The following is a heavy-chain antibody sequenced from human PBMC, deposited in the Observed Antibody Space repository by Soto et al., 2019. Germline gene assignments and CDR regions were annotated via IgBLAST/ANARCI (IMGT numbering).Heavy chain of an antibody. Sequence: PGGSLRLSCAASGFTFSSYGIHWVRQAPGKGLEWVAVISYDGSNKYYADSVKGRFTISRDNSKNTLNLQMNSLRAEDTAVYYCARGPDSSTGYYGPFEYWGQGILVTVSS. J-gene: IGHJ4*02. CDR2: ISYDGSNK. V-gene: IGHV3-30*03. CDR3: ARGPDSSTGYYGPFEY. D-gene: IGHD3-9*01. CDR1: GFTFSSYG.